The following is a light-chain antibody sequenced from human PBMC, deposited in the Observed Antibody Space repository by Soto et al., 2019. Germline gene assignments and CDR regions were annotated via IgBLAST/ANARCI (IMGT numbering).Light chain of an antibody. CDR1: SNDIGGDNY. V-gene: IGLV2-8*01. CDR3: SSYAGSNNLVV. CDR2: EVS. Sequence: QSALTQPPSASGSPGQTVTISCTGTSNDIGGDNYVSWYQQHPGTAPKLMISEVSKRPSGVPDRFSGSKSGTTASLTVSGLQAEDEADYYCSSYAGSNNLVVFGGGTKVTVL. J-gene: IGLJ2*01.